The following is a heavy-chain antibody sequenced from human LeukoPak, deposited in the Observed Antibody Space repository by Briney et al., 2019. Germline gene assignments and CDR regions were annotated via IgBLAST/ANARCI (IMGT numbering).Heavy chain of an antibody. D-gene: IGHD2-2*02. Sequence: GGSLRLSCAASGFTFDDYGMSWVRQAPGKGLEWGSGINWNGGSTGYADSVKGRFTISRDNAKNSLYLQMNSLRAEDTALYYCAREGELGGYCSSTSCYTFDYWGQGTLVTVSS. CDR1: GFTFDDYG. V-gene: IGHV3-20*04. CDR3: AREGELGGYCSSTSCYTFDY. CDR2: INWNGGST. J-gene: IGHJ4*02.